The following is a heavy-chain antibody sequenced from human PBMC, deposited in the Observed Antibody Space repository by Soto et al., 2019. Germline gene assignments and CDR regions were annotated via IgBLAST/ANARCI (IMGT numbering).Heavy chain of an antibody. V-gene: IGHV3-23*01. CDR1: GFTFSGYV. D-gene: IGHD2-8*02. J-gene: IGHJ4*02. CDR2: ISGSGGTT. Sequence: EVQLLESGGGLARPGGALRLCCAASGFTFSGYVMTWVRQAPGKGLAWVSGISGSGGTTHYTDAVKGRFTVSRDNSNNTVCLQMNSLRVEDTAVYYCARGQGIVLFPVPVGIVNRPKPTGFDYWGQGTLVTVSS. CDR3: ARGQGIVLFPVPVGIVNRPKPTGFDY.